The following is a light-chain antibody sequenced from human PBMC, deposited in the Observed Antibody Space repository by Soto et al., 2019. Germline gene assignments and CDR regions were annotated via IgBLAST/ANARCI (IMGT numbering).Light chain of an antibody. V-gene: IGKV1-9*01. CDR1: QDISDY. J-gene: IGKJ4*01. CDR3: QQLNSYPLT. Sequence: DIPLTQSPSFLSASVGDRVTITFRASQDISDYLAWYQQRPGKAPKLLIYAASTLQSGVPSRFSGSGSGTEFTLTISSLQPEDFATYSCQQLNSYPLTFGGGTKVDIK. CDR2: AAS.